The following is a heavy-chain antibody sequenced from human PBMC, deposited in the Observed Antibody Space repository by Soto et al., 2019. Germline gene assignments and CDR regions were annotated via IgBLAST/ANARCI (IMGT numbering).Heavy chain of an antibody. J-gene: IGHJ4*02. CDR3: ARDDYPYYDDSSGYHFDY. V-gene: IGHV3-21*01. D-gene: IGHD3-22*01. CDR1: GFTFSSYS. Sequence: GGSLRLSCAASGFTFSSYSMNWVRQAPGKGLEWVSSISSSSSYIYYADSLKGRFTISRDNAKNSLYLQMNSLRAEDTAVYYCARDDYPYYDDSSGYHFDYWGQGALVTVSS. CDR2: ISSSSSYI.